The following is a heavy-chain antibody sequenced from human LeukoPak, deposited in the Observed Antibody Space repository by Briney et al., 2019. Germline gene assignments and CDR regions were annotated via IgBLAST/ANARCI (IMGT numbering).Heavy chain of an antibody. Sequence: GGSLRLSCAASGFTFSDYYMSWIRQAPGKGLEWVSYISSSGSTIYYADSVKGRFTISRDNSKNTLYLQMNSLRAEDTAVYYCAKDGSGTLYYYYGMDVWGQGTTVTVSS. CDR3: AKDGSGTLYYYYGMDV. V-gene: IGHV3-11*01. D-gene: IGHD5-12*01. CDR1: GFTFSDYY. J-gene: IGHJ6*02. CDR2: ISSSGSTI.